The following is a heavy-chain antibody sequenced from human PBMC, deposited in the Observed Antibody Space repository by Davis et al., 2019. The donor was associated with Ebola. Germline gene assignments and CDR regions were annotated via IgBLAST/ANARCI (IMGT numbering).Heavy chain of an antibody. CDR2: IDTHGSIT. J-gene: IGHJ4*02. V-gene: IGHV3-74*01. D-gene: IGHD3-10*01. Sequence: GESLKISCAASGFTFSNFWMHWVRQVPGKGLVWVSRIDTHGSITNYADSVKGRFTISRDNVKNTLYLQMDSLRAEDTAVYYWAKNGREIEYWGQGTLVTVSS. CDR3: AKNGREIEY. CDR1: GFTFSNFW.